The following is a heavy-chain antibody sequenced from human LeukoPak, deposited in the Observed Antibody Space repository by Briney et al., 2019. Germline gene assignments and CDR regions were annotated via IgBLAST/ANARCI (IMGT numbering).Heavy chain of an antibody. Sequence: SETLSLTCAVYGGSFSGYYWSWIRQPPGKGLEWIGEINHSGSTNYNPSLKSRVTISVDTSKNQFSLKLSSVTAADTAVYYCARRYYYGSGSYWYYYYYMDVWGKGTTVTISS. CDR2: INHSGST. J-gene: IGHJ6*03. CDR1: GGSFSGYY. V-gene: IGHV4-34*01. CDR3: ARRYYYGSGSYWYYYYYMDV. D-gene: IGHD3-10*01.